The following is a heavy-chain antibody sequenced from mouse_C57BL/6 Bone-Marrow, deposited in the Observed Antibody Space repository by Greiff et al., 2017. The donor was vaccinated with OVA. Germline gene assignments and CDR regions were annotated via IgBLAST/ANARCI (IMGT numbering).Heavy chain of an antibody. CDR2: ISNGGGST. CDR3: ARHEDYSNAWFAY. D-gene: IGHD2-5*01. Sequence: EVQGVESGGGLVQPGGSLKLSCAASGFTFSDYYMYWVRQTPEKRLEWVAYISNGGGSTYYPDTVKGRFTISRDNAKNTLYLQMSRLKSEDTAMYYCARHEDYSNAWFAYWGQGTLVTVSA. CDR1: GFTFSDYY. J-gene: IGHJ3*01. V-gene: IGHV5-12*01.